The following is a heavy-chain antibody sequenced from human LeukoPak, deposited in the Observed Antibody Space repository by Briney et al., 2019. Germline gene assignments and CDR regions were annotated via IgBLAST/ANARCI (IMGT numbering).Heavy chain of an antibody. D-gene: IGHD6-13*01. CDR2: INTDGSST. CDR3: ARGGKQPDY. V-gene: IGHV3-74*01. J-gene: IGHJ4*02. Sequence: GGSLRLSCAASGFTFSSYGMHWVRQAPGKGLVWVSRINTDGSSTNYADSVKGRFTISRDNAKNTLYLQMNSLRAEDTAVYYCARGGKQPDYWGQGTLVTVSS. CDR1: GFTFSSYG.